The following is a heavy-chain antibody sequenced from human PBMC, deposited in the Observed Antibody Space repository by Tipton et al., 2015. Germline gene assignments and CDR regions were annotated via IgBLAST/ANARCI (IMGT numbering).Heavy chain of an antibody. CDR1: SDSISKYY. D-gene: IGHD4-23*01. Sequence: LRLSCSVSSDSISKYYWSWIRQPPGKELEWIGYIQYSGSTNYNPSLKSRVTISVDTSKTQFSLKMSSVTASDTAVYYCARARGRHGGLFDSWGQGILVTISS. CDR2: IQYSGST. CDR3: ARARGRHGGLFDS. V-gene: IGHV4-59*01. J-gene: IGHJ4*02.